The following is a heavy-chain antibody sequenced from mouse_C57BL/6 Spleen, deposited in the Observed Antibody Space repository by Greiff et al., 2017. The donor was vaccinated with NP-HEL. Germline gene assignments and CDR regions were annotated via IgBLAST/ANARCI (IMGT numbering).Heavy chain of an antibody. CDR1: GYTFTDYN. Sequence: VQLQQSGPELVKPGDSVKMSCKASGYTFTDYNMHWVKQSHGKSLEWIGYINPNNGGTSYNQKFKGKATLTVNKSYSTAYMELRNLTAEDSAIYYSAREVIYFWYFDVWGTGTTVTVSS. D-gene: IGHD1-1*01. V-gene: IGHV1-22*01. J-gene: IGHJ1*03. CDR3: AREVIYFWYFDV. CDR2: INPNNGGT.